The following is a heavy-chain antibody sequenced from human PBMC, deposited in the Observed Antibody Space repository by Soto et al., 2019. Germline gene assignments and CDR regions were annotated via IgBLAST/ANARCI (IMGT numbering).Heavy chain of an antibody. CDR1: GFTFSSYG. J-gene: IGHJ4*02. Sequence: PGGSLRLSCAASGFTFSSYGMHWVRQAPGKGLEWVAVISYDGSNKYYADSVKGRFTISRDNSKNTLYLQMNSLRAEDTAVYYCAKSSCSSTSCYAGIDYWGQGTLVTVSS. D-gene: IGHD2-2*01. CDR3: AKSSCSSTSCYAGIDY. CDR2: ISYDGSNK. V-gene: IGHV3-30*18.